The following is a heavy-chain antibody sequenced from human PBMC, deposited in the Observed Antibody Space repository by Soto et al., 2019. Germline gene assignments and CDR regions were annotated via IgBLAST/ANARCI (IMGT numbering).Heavy chain of an antibody. J-gene: IGHJ4*02. CDR1: GGSISSSSYY. V-gene: IGHV4-39*01. D-gene: IGHD3-22*01. CDR2: IYYSGST. CDR3: ARHSINDNYYDSSGYYSYIDY. Sequence: SETLSLTCTDSGGSISSSSYYWGWIRQPPGKGLVWIGSIYYSGSTYYNPALKRRVTISVDTSKNQFSLKLSSVIAAETAVYYCARHSINDNYYDSSGYYSYIDYWGQGTLVTVSS.